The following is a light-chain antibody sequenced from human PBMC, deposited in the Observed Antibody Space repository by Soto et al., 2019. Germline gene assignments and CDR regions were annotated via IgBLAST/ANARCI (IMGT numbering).Light chain of an antibody. J-gene: IGLJ1*01. V-gene: IGLV2-23*01. CDR2: RGT. CDR1: SSDVGAYDA. CDR3: CSSAPESTYV. Sequence: QSALAQPASVSGSPGQSITISCTGTSSDVGAYDAVSWYQQHPGKAPQVVIYRGTKRHSGVSPRFSGSVSGNTASLPVSGLQAEYEAEYFCCSSAPESTYVFGTGTKVTVL.